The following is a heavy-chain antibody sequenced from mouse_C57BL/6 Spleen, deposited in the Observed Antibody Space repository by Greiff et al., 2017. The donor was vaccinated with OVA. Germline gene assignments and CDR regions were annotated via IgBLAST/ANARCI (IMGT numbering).Heavy chain of an antibody. CDR3: ARPSMAASDYFDY. Sequence: QVQLQQPGAELVRPGSSVKLSCKASGYTFTSYWMHWVKQRPIQGLEWIGNIDPSDSETHYNQKFKDKATLTVDKSSSTAYMQISSLTSDDSAVYYCARPSMAASDYFDYWGQGTTLPVSS. CDR2: IDPSDSET. CDR1: GYTFTSYW. J-gene: IGHJ2*01. V-gene: IGHV1-52*01. D-gene: IGHD1-1*02.